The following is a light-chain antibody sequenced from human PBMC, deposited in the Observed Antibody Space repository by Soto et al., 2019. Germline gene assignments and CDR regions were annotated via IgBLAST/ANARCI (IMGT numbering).Light chain of an antibody. CDR1: QGVSSTY. Sequence: IVLTPSPGTLSLSPGERATLSSRASQGVSSTYLAWYQQRLGQAPRLLIFGASSRATGIPDRFSGSGSGTDFTLSISRLEPEDFAVYYCQLYGTSPPMYTFGQGTKVDIK. V-gene: IGKV3-20*01. CDR3: QLYGTSPPMYT. CDR2: GAS. J-gene: IGKJ2*01.